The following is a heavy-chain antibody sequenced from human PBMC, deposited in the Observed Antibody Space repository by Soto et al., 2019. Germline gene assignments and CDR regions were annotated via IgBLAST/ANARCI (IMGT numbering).Heavy chain of an antibody. V-gene: IGHV3-21*01. Sequence: EVQLVESGGGLVKPGGSLRLSCAASGFTFSSYSMNWVRQAPGKGLEWVSSISSSSSYIYYADSVKGRLTISRDNAKNSLYLQMNSLRAEDTAVYYCAKFTALVFDPWGQGTLVTVSS. D-gene: IGHD3-16*01. CDR1: GFTFSSYS. CDR3: AKFTALVFDP. CDR2: ISSSSSYI. J-gene: IGHJ5*02.